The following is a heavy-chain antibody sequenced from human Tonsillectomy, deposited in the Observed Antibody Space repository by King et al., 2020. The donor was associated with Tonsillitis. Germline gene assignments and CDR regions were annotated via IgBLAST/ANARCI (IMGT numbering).Heavy chain of an antibody. CDR3: ARARWELLGMDDAFDI. D-gene: IGHD1-26*01. CDR2: INSDGSST. J-gene: IGHJ3*02. CDR1: GFTFSSYW. Sequence: VQLVESGGGLVQPGGSLRLSCAASGFTFSSYWMHWVRQAPGKGLVWVSRINSDGSSTGYADSVKGRLTISRDNAKNTLYLQMNSLRAEDTAVYYCARARWELLGMDDAFDIWGQGTMVTVSS. V-gene: IGHV3-74*01.